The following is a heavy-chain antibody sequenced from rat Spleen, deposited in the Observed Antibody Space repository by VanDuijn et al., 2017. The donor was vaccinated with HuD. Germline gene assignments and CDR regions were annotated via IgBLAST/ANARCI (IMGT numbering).Heavy chain of an antibody. CDR2: ISASGGDT. CDR1: GFTFSSYV. D-gene: IGHD1-10*01. J-gene: IGHJ2*01. V-gene: IGHV5-19*01. Sequence: EVQLVESGGGLVQPGSSLKVSCVASGFTFSSYVMHWFRQAPTKGLEWVATISASGGDTYYRDSVKGRFTISRDNAKSTLYLQMDSLRSEDTATYYCARGETTGDYWGQGVMVTVSS. CDR3: ARGETTGDY.